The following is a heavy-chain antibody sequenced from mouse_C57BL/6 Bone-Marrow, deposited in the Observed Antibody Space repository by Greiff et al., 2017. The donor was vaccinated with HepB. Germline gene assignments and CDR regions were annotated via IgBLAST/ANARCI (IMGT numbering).Heavy chain of an antibody. V-gene: IGHV1-55*01. J-gene: IGHJ3*01. Sequence: VKLQQPGAELVKPGASVKMSCKASGYTFTSYWITWVKQRPGQGLEWIGDIYPGSGSTNYNEKFKSKATLTVDTSSSTAYMQLSSLTSEDSAVYYCARRHYGSSYKFAYWGQGTLVTVSA. CDR1: GYTFTSYW. D-gene: IGHD1-1*01. CDR2: IYPGSGST. CDR3: ARRHYGSSYKFAY.